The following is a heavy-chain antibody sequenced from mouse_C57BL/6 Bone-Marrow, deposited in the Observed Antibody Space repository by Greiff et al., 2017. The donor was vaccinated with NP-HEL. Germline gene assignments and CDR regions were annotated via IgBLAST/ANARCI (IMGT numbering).Heavy chain of an antibody. Sequence: EVKVVESGGGLVQPKGSLKLSCAASGFSFNTYAMNWVRQAPGKGLEWVARIRSKSNNYATYYADSVKDRFTISRDDSESMLYLQMNNLKTEDTAMYYCVRQSNYFYWYFDVWGTGTTVTVSS. CDR1: GFSFNTYA. V-gene: IGHV10-1*01. D-gene: IGHD2-5*01. J-gene: IGHJ1*03. CDR3: VRQSNYFYWYFDV. CDR2: IRSKSNNYAT.